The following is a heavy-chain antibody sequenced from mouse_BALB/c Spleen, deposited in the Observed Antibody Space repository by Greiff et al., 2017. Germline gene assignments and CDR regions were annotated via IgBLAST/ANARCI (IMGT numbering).Heavy chain of an antibody. J-gene: IGHJ2*01. CDR1: GFTFSNYW. CDR3: TRGLGPFDY. CDR2: IRLKSNNYAT. D-gene: IGHD4-1*01. V-gene: IGHV6-6*02. Sequence: EVKLMESGGGLVQPGGSMKLSCVASGFTFSNYWMNWVRQSPEKGLEWVAEIRLKSNNYATHYAESVKGRFTISRDDSKSSVYLQMNNLRAEDTGIYYCTRGLGPFDYWGQGTTLTVSS.